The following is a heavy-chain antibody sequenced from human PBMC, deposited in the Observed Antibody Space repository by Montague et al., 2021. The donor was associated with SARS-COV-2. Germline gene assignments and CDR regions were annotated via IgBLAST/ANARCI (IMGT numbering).Heavy chain of an antibody. J-gene: IGHJ6*02. D-gene: IGHD2-2*01. CDR2: IYYSGST. Sequence: SETLSLTCTVSGGSISSSSYYWGWIRQPPGKGLEWIGSIYYSGSTYYKPSLKSRVTISVDTSKNQFSLKLSSAPAADTAVYYCASALGYCSSTSCYSVYGMAVWGQGTTVTVSS. V-gene: IGHV4-39*01. CDR1: GGSISSSSYY. CDR3: ASALGYCSSTSCYSVYGMAV.